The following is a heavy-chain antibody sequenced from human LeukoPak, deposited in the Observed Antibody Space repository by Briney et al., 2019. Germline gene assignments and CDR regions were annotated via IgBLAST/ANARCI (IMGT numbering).Heavy chain of an antibody. Sequence: GGSLRLACAASGFTFGVYWMTWVRQAPGKGLEWVANIKPDGTAKYYVDSLKGRFTISRDNADNSLFLHMDRLSAEDTAVYYCARSWDYYHYYFDVWGKGTTVTVSS. CDR3: ARSWDYYHYYFDV. D-gene: IGHD1-26*01. CDR1: GFTFGVYW. J-gene: IGHJ6*03. CDR2: IKPDGTAK. V-gene: IGHV3-7*01.